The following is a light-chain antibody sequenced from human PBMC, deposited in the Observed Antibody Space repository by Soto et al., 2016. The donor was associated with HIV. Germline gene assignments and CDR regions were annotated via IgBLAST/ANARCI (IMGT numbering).Light chain of an antibody. V-gene: IGKV1-5*03. CDR2: KAS. CDR1: QSISSW. Sequence: DIQMTQSPSTLSASVGDRVTITCRASQSISSWLAWYQQKPGKAPKVLIYKASSLESGVPSRFSGTGSATEFTLTISSLQPDDFAVYYCQQYADYSRAFGQGTE. J-gene: IGKJ1*01. CDR3: QQYADYSRA.